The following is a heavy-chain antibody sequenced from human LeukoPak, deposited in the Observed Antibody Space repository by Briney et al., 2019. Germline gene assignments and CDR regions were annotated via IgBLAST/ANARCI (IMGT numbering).Heavy chain of an antibody. CDR2: IIPILGIA. V-gene: IGHV1-69*04. D-gene: IGHD2-2*01. CDR3: ARDGSTSPGYYYYGMDV. CDR1: GGTFSSYA. J-gene: IGHJ6*02. Sequence: GSSVKVSCKASGGTFSSYAISWVRQAPGQGLEWMGRIIPILGIANYAQKFQGRVTITADKSTSTAYMELSSLRSEDTAVYYRARDGSTSPGYYYYGMDVWGQGTTVTVSS.